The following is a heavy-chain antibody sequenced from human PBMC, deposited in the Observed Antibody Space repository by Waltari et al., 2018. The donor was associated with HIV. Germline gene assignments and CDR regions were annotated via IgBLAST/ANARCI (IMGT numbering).Heavy chain of an antibody. CDR1: GYPFTSYG. D-gene: IGHD2-2*01. CDR2: ISAYNGNT. Sequence: QAQLAQSGAAVKKPGASVKDSCKASGYPFTSYGISWVRQAPGQGLEWLGWISAYNGNTNYAQKLQGRVTMTTDTSTSTAYMELRSLRSDDTAVYYCARVGCSSASCYSGWFDPWGQGTLVTVSS. V-gene: IGHV1-18*01. CDR3: ARVGCSSASCYSGWFDP. J-gene: IGHJ5*02.